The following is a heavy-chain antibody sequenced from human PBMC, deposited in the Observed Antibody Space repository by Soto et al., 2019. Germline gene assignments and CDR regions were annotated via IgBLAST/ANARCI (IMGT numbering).Heavy chain of an antibody. V-gene: IGHV1-69*06. Sequence: ASVKVSCKASGGTFSSYAISWVRQAPVQGLEWMGGIIPIFGTANYAQKFQGRVTITADKSTSTAYMELSSLRSEDTAVYYCARPLYGSGSYLTPFDYWGQGTLVTVSS. J-gene: IGHJ4*02. CDR1: GGTFSSYA. D-gene: IGHD3-10*01. CDR3: ARPLYGSGSYLTPFDY. CDR2: IIPIFGTA.